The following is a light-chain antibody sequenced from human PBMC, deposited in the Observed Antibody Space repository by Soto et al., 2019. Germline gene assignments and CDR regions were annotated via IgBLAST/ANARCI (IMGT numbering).Light chain of an antibody. CDR1: QSLSSD. V-gene: IGKV3-11*01. CDR2: DAS. Sequence: EIVLTQSPATLSLSPGERATLSCRASQSLSSDLAWYQQKPGQAPRLLIYDASNRATGIPARFSGSGSGTDFTLTISSLEPGDFAVYYCQQRRHWPLTFGRGTVVEIK. CDR3: QQRRHWPLT. J-gene: IGKJ4*01.